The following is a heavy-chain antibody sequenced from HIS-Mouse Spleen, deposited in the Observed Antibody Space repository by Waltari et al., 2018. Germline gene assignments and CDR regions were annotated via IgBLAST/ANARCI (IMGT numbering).Heavy chain of an antibody. CDR1: GGTFSSYA. Sequence: QVQLVQSGAEVKKPGSSVKVSCKASGGTFSSYAISWVRQAPGQGLEWMGRRIPSLGIANHAQKFQGRVTINADKSPSTAYMELSSLRSEDTAVYYCASGLTGTDAFDIWGQGTMVTVSS. D-gene: IGHD1-20*01. J-gene: IGHJ3*02. CDR3: ASGLTGTDAFDI. CDR2: RIPSLGIA. V-gene: IGHV1-69*04.